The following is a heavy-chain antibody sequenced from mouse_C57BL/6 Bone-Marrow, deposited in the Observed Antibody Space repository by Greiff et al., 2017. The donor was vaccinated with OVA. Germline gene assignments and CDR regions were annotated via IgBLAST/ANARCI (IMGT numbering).Heavy chain of an antibody. CDR1: GYTFTSYW. Sequence: VQLQQPGAELVKPGASVTLSCKASGYTFTSYWMHWVKQRPGQGLEWIGMIHPNSGSTNYNEKFKSKATLTVDKSSSTAYMQLSSLTSEDSAVYYRARRFYYYGSSYEGYWGQGTTLTVSS. V-gene: IGHV1-64*01. CDR3: ARRFYYYGSSYEGY. CDR2: IHPNSGST. D-gene: IGHD1-1*01. J-gene: IGHJ2*01.